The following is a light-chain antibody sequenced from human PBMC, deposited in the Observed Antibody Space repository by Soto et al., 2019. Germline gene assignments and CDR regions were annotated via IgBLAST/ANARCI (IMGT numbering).Light chain of an antibody. J-gene: IGKJ4*01. V-gene: IGKV3-15*01. Sequence: EVVMTQSPATLSVSPGERATLSCRASQSIGTNLAWYQHKPGQAPRLLIYGASTRATGIPARFSGSGSGTDFALTISSLQSEDLAFYYCQQYHNWVTFGGGTKVEI. CDR1: QSIGTN. CDR2: GAS. CDR3: QQYHNWVT.